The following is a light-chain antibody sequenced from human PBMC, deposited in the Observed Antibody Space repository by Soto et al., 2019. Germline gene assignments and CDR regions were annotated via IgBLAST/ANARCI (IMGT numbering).Light chain of an antibody. J-gene: IGKJ4*01. Sequence: DIQMTQSPSSLSASVGDRVTITCRASQSISSYLNWYQQKPGKAPKLLIYAASSLQSGVPSRFSCSGSGTDFTLTISSLQPEDFATYYCQQSYSTPQLTFGGGTNVE. CDR2: AAS. CDR3: QQSYSTPQLT. CDR1: QSISSY. V-gene: IGKV1-39*01.